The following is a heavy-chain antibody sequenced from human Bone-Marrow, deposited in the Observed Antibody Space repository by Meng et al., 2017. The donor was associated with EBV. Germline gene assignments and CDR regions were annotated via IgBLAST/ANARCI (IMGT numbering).Heavy chain of an antibody. CDR1: GFTVSSSY. J-gene: IGHJ4*02. V-gene: IGHV3-53*01. Sequence: EVQLVESGGGLIRPGGSLRLSCAASGFTVSSSYMSWVRQAPGKGLQWVSLIYRGGNTYYADSVKGRFTISRDSSKNTLYLRMSSLRAEDTAVYYCARGEGDYWGQGTLVTVSS. CDR2: IYRGGNT. CDR3: ARGEGDY.